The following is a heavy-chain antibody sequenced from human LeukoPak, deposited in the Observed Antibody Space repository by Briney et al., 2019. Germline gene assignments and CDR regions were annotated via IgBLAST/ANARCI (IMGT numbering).Heavy chain of an antibody. CDR2: ISYDGSNK. Sequence: GGSLRLSCAASGFTFSSYAMHWVRQAPGKGLEWVAVISYDGSNKYYADSVKGRFTISRDNSKNTMYLQMNSLRAEDTAVYYCARDEVYCSSTSCRRYYYYGMDVWGQGTTVTVYS. J-gene: IGHJ6*02. CDR3: ARDEVYCSSTSCRRYYYYGMDV. D-gene: IGHD2-2*01. CDR1: GFTFSSYA. V-gene: IGHV3-30-3*01.